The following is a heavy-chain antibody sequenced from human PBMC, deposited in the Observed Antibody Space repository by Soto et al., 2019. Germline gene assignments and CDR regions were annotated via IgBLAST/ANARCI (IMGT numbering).Heavy chain of an antibody. CDR3: ARDLNDAHWFEP. CDR2: ISSSSST. D-gene: IGHD1-1*01. J-gene: IGHJ5*02. Sequence: GGSLRLSCAASGFTFSSYSMNWVRQAPGKGLEWVSYISSSSSTYYADSVKGRFTISRHNSKNTLYLQMNSLRAEDTAVYYCARDLNDAHWFEPWGQGTLVTVSS. CDR1: GFTFSSYS. V-gene: IGHV3-48*01.